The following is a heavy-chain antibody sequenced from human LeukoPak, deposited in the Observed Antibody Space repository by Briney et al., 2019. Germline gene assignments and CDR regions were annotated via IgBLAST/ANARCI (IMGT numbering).Heavy chain of an antibody. CDR3: ARDRAGTKAWVEFDP. CDR2: LSGSGSYR. V-gene: IGHV3-23*01. Sequence: GGSLRLSCAASGFTFTSYGMTWVRQAPGKGLEWVSSLSGSGSYRYYTDSVKGRFTISRDNSRNTVYLQMNSLRPEDTAVYYCARDRAGTKAWVEFDPWGQGTLVTVSS. CDR1: GFTFTSYG. D-gene: IGHD3-10*01. J-gene: IGHJ5*02.